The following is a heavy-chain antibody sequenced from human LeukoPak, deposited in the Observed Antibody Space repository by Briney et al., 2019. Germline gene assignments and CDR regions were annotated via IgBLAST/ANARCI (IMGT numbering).Heavy chain of an antibody. CDR1: GFIFSNYG. D-gene: IGHD2-2*01. J-gene: IGHJ5*02. V-gene: IGHV3-33*08. CDR3: ARDLSWDIVVVPAAMPKNWFDP. CDR2: IWYDGSNK. Sequence: PGRSLRLSCAASGFIFSNYGMHWVRQAPGKGLEWVAVIWYDGSNKYYADSVKGRFTISRDNSKNTLYLQMNSLRAEDTAVYYCARDLSWDIVVVPAAMPKNWFDPWGQGTLVTVSS.